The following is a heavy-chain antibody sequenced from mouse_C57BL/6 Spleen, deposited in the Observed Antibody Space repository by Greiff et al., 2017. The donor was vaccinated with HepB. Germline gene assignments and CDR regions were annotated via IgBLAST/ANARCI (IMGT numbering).Heavy chain of an antibody. J-gene: IGHJ1*03. D-gene: IGHD1-1*01. CDR3: ARYYYGSSHWYFDV. CDR1: GYTFTSYW. Sequence: QVQLKQPGTELVKPGASVKLSCKASGYTFTSYWMHWVKQRPGQGLEWIGNINPSNGGTHYNEKFKSKATLTVDKSSSTAYMQLSSLTSEDSAVYYCARYYYGSSHWYFDVWGTGTTVTVSS. CDR2: INPSNGGT. V-gene: IGHV1-53*01.